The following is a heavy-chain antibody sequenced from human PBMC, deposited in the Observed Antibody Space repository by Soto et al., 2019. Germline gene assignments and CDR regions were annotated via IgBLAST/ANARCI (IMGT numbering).Heavy chain of an antibody. D-gene: IGHD3-3*01. Sequence: GASVKASCKASGCTFSSYTISCVRQAPGQGLEWMGRIIPILGIANYAQKFQGRVTITADKSTSTAYMELSSLRSEDTAVYYCASGYDFWSGYYVFDYWGQGTLVTVSS. J-gene: IGHJ4*02. V-gene: IGHV1-69*02. CDR1: GCTFSSYT. CDR3: ASGYDFWSGYYVFDY. CDR2: IIPILGIA.